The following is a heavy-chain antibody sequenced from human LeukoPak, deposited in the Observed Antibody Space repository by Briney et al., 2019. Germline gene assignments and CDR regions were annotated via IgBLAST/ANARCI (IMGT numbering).Heavy chain of an antibody. J-gene: IGHJ3*02. CDR3: ARVVIAADAFDI. Sequence: ASVKVSCKASGGIFSSYAISWVRQAPGQGLEWMGWINPNSGGTNYAQKFQGRVTMTRDTSISTAYMELSRLRSDDTAVYYCARVVIAADAFDIWGQGTMVTVSS. CDR2: INPNSGGT. CDR1: GGIFSSYA. D-gene: IGHD5-12*01. V-gene: IGHV1-2*02.